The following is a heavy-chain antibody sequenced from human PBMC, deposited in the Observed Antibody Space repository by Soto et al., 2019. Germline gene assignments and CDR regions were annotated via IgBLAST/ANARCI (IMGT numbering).Heavy chain of an antibody. CDR2: IYYSGST. J-gene: IGHJ6*04. Sequence: SETLSLTCTVSGGSISSYYWSWIRQPPGKGLEWIGYIYYSGSTNYNPSLKSRVTISVDTSKNQFSLKLSSVAAADTAVYYCARHSYAAGGLLGVWGRGTTVTVSS. CDR3: ARHSYAAGGLLGV. D-gene: IGHD3-10*01. V-gene: IGHV4-59*08. CDR1: GGSISSYY.